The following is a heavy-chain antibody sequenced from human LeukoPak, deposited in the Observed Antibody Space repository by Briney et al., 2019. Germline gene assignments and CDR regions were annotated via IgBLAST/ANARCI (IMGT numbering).Heavy chain of an antibody. CDR3: ARDAYSGENDY. CDR1: GFTFSSYS. CDR2: ISSSSSTI. J-gene: IGHJ4*02. V-gene: IGHV3-48*04. D-gene: IGHD5-12*01. Sequence: GGSPRLSCAASGFTFSSYSMNWVRQAPGKGLEWGSYISSSSSTIYYADSVKGRFTISRDNAKNSLYLQMNSLRAEDTAVYYCARDAYSGENDYWGQGTLVTVSS.